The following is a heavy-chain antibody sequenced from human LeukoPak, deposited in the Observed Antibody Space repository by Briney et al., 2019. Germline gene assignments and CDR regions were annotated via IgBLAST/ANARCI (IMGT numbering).Heavy chain of an antibody. CDR1: GGTFSSYA. J-gene: IGHJ4*02. Sequence: AASVKVSCKASGGTFSSYAISWVRQAPGQGLEWMGRIIPILGIANYAQKFQGRVTITADKSTSTAYMELSSLRSEDTAVYYCARVSRCSSTSCYMWDYRGQGTLVTVSS. CDR3: ARVSRCSSTSCYMWDY. V-gene: IGHV1-69*04. CDR2: IIPILGIA. D-gene: IGHD2-2*02.